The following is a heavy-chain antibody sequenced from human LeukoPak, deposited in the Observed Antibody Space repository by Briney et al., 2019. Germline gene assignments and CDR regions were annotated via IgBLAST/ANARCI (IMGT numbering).Heavy chain of an antibody. V-gene: IGHV5-51*01. CDR2: IYPGDSDT. CDR1: GYSFSTFW. CDR3: ARRPTNYYGMDV. J-gene: IGHJ6*02. Sequence: GESLKISCQGSGYSFSTFWIGWVRQMPGRGLEWLGIIYPGDSDTRYSPSFQGQVTISADKSISTAYLQWSSLKASDTGIYYCARRPTNYYGMDVWGQGTSVTVSS.